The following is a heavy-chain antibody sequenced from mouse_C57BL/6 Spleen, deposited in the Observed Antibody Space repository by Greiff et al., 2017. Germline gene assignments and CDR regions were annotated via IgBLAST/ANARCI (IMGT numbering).Heavy chain of an antibody. D-gene: IGHD4-1*01. CDR2: IYPGNSDT. V-gene: IGHV1-5*01. Sequence: VQLQQSGTVLARPGASVKMSCKTSGYTFTSYWMHWVKQRPGQGLEWIGAIYPGNSDTSYNQKFKGKANLTAVTSASTAYMELSSLTNEDSAVYYCTREGGRTGPFDDWGQGTTLTVSS. J-gene: IGHJ2*01. CDR1: GYTFTSYW. CDR3: TREGGRTGPFDD.